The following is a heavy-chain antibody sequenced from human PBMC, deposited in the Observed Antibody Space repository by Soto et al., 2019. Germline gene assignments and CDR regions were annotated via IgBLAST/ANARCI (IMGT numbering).Heavy chain of an antibody. Sequence: SVKVSCKASGGTFSSYAISWVRQAPGQGLEWMGGIIPTFGTANYAQKFQGRVTITADKSTSTAYMELSSLRSEDTAVYYCARVCSSTSCYASYYYGMDVWGQGTTVTVSS. V-gene: IGHV1-69*06. D-gene: IGHD2-2*01. CDR3: ARVCSSTSCYASYYYGMDV. CDR1: GGTFSSYA. CDR2: IIPTFGTA. J-gene: IGHJ6*02.